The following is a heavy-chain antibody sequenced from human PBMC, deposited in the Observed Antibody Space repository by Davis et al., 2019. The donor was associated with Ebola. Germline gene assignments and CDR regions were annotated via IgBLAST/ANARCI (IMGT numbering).Heavy chain of an antibody. Sequence: PGGSLRLSCKGSGYSFTSYWIGWVRQMPGKGLEWMGIIYPGDSDTRYSPSFQGQVTISADKSISTAYLQWSSLKASDTAMYYCARQPPRDGDFWSGYYSYMDVWGKGTTVTVSS. CDR3: ARQPPRDGDFWSGYYSYMDV. J-gene: IGHJ6*03. CDR2: IYPGDSDT. V-gene: IGHV5-51*01. D-gene: IGHD3-3*01. CDR1: GYSFTSYW.